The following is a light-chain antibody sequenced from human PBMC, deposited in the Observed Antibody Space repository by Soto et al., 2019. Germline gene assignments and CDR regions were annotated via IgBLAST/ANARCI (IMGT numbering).Light chain of an antibody. CDR1: QRVGRN. J-gene: IGKJ2*01. V-gene: IGKV3-15*01. Sequence: EIVMTQSPVALSVSPGESAALSCRASQRVGRNFAWYQQRPGQAPRVLIYGTSTRATGVPARFSGSGYGTDFTLPISSLQSEDFAVYYCQQYNKWPYTFGQGTRLEIK. CDR3: QQYNKWPYT. CDR2: GTS.